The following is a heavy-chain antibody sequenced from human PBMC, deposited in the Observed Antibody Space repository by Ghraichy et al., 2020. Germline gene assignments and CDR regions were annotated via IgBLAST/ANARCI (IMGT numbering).Heavy chain of an antibody. CDR2: ISSSSSTI. CDR1: GFTFSSYS. V-gene: IGHV3-48*02. J-gene: IGHJ6*02. D-gene: IGHD4-11*01. Sequence: GGSLRLSCAASGFTFSSYSMNWVRQAPGKGLEWVSYISSSSSTIYYADSVKGRFTISRDNAKNSLYLQMNSLRDEDTAVYYCAREMTTVTTGSYYYYYYGMDVWGQGTTVTVSS. CDR3: AREMTTVTTGSYYYYYYGMDV.